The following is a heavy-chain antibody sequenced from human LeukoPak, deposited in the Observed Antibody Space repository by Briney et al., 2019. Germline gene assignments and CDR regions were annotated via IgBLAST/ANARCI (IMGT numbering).Heavy chain of an antibody. CDR3: ARRRSFDWFADVYGMDV. V-gene: IGHV3-7*01. CDR2: IKQDGSEK. CDR1: GFTFSSYW. D-gene: IGHD3-9*01. J-gene: IGHJ6*02. Sequence: GGSLRLSCAASGFTFSSYWMSWVRQAPGKGLEWVANIKQDGSEKYYVDSVKGRFTISRDNAKNSLYLQMNSLRAEDTAVYYCARRRSFDWFADVYGMDVWGQGTTVTASS.